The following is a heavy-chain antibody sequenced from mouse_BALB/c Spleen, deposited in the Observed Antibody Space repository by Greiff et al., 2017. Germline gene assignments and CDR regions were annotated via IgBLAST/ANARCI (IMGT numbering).Heavy chain of an antibody. D-gene: IGHD2-3*01. CDR1: GFTFSSFG. CDR2: ISSGSSTI. CDR3: AREIDGYFAMDY. J-gene: IGHJ4*01. Sequence: EVKLVESGGGLVQPGGSRKLSCAASGFTFSSFGMHWVRQAPEKGLEWVAYISSGSSTIYYADTVKGRFTISRDNPKNTLFLQMTSLRSEDTAMYYCAREIDGYFAMDYWGQGTSVTVSS. V-gene: IGHV5-17*02.